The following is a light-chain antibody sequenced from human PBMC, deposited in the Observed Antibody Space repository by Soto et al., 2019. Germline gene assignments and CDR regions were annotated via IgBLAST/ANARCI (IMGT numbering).Light chain of an antibody. CDR3: QQSKNWPPLT. V-gene: IGKV3-15*01. Sequence: EVVMTQSPATLSVSPGEIATLSFRASQIVGTNLAWYQQKPGQAPRLLIYDASTRANGIPARFSVSGSGTEFTLTIRSLQSEDFAVYYCQQSKNWPPLTFVGGTKVDIK. J-gene: IGKJ4*01. CDR1: QIVGTN. CDR2: DAS.